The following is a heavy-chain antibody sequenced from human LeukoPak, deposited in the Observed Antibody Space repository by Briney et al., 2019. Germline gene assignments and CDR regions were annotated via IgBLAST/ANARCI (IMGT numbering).Heavy chain of an antibody. J-gene: IGHJ4*02. CDR3: ARSIAVAGPVFDY. V-gene: IGHV4-59*01. D-gene: IGHD6-13*01. CDR1: RGSISSYY. Sequence: SETLSLTCTVSRGSISSYYWSWIRQPPGKGLEWIGYISYSGSTNYNPSLKSRVIISIDTSENQLSLKLRSVTAADTAVYYCARSIAVAGPVFDYWGQGTPVTVSS. CDR2: ISYSGST.